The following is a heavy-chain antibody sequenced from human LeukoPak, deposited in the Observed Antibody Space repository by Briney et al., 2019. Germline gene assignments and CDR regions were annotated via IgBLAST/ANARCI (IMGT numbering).Heavy chain of an antibody. CDR2: ISAYNGNT. D-gene: IGHD5-18*01. CDR3: ARDRSRGYSYGESDH. J-gene: IGHJ4*02. Sequence: ASVKVSCKASGYTFTSYGIIWVRQAPGQGLEWMGWISAYNGNTNYAQKLQGRVTMTTDTSTSTAYMELRSLRSDDTAVYYCARDRSRGYSYGESDHWGQGTLVTVSS. V-gene: IGHV1-18*01. CDR1: GYTFTSYG.